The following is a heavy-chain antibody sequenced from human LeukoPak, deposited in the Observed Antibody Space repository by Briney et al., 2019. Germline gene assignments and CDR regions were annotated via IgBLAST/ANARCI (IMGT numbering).Heavy chain of an antibody. CDR2: IKQDGSEK. CDR3: ARAIRNHDAFDI. D-gene: IGHD1-14*01. V-gene: IGHV3-7*01. CDR1: GFTLSSYW. J-gene: IGHJ3*02. Sequence: GGSLRLSCAASGFTLSSYWMNWVRQAPGKGLEWVANIKQDGSEKYYVDSVKGRFTISRDNAKNSLYLQMNSLRAEDTAVYYCARAIRNHDAFDIWGQGTMVTVSS.